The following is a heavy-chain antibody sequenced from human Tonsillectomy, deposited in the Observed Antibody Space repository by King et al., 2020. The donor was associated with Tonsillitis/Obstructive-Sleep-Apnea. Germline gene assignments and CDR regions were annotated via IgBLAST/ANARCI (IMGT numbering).Heavy chain of an antibody. J-gene: IGHJ5*02. CDR3: ARDGSYSSSWYGWFDP. CDR2: INAGNGNT. CDR1: GYTFTSYA. D-gene: IGHD6-13*01. Sequence: VQLVQSGAEVKKPGASVKVSCKASGYTFTSYAMHWVRQAPGQSLEWMGWINAGNGNTKYSQKFQGRVTITRDTSASTAYMELSSLRSEDTAVYYCARDGSYSSSWYGWFDPWGQGTLVTVSS. V-gene: IGHV1-3*01.